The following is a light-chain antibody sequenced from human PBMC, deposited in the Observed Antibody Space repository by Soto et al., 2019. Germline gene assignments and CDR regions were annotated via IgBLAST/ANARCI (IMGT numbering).Light chain of an antibody. CDR1: QSVLYSSNSKNY. CDR3: QQYYSTPFT. J-gene: IGKJ3*01. V-gene: IGKV4-1*01. Sequence: DIVMTQSPDSLAVSLGERATINCKSSQSVLYSSNSKNYLAWYQQKPGQPPKLLIYWASTRESGVPDRFSGSGSGTDFTLTISSLQSEDVAVYYCQQYYSTPFTFGPGTKVYIK. CDR2: WAS.